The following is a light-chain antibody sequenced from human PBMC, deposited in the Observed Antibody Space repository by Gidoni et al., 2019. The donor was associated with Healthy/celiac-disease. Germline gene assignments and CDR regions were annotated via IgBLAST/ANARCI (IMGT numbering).Light chain of an antibody. V-gene: IGKV1-9*01. J-gene: IGKJ4*02. CDR3: QQLKSYPLT. CDR1: QGISSY. Sequence: IQLTQSPSSLSASVGDRVTITCRASQGISSYLAWYQQKPVKAPKLLIYAASTLQSGVPSRFSGSGSGTEFTLTISSLQTEDFATDYCQQLKSYPLTFGGXTKVEIK. CDR2: AAS.